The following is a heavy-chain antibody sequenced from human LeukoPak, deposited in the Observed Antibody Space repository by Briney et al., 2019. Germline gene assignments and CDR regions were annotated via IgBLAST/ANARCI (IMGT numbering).Heavy chain of an antibody. CDR1: GGTFSSYA. CDR3: ASWAMDDVEDYYYYGMDV. CDR2: IIPIFGTA. J-gene: IGHJ6*02. V-gene: IGHV1-69*13. Sequence: ASVKVSCRASGGTFSSYAISWVRQAPGQGLEWMGGIIPIFGTANYAQKFQGRVTITADESTSTAYMELSSLRSEDTAVYYCASWAMDDVEDYYYYGMDVWGQGTTVTVSS. D-gene: IGHD5-18*01.